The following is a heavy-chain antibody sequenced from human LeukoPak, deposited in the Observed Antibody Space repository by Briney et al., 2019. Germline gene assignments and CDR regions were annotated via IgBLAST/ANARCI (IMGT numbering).Heavy chain of an antibody. V-gene: IGHV3-21*01. CDR1: GFTFSSYN. J-gene: IGHJ6*03. CDR3: ARDLLGYNYYYMDV. Sequence: GGSLRLSCAATGFTFSSYNMNWVRQAPGKGLEWVSSISSSDSYIYYADSVKGRFTISRDNAKNSLFLQMNSLRAEDTAVYYCARDLLGYNYYYMDVWGKGATVTVSS. CDR2: ISSSDSYI. D-gene: IGHD3-16*02.